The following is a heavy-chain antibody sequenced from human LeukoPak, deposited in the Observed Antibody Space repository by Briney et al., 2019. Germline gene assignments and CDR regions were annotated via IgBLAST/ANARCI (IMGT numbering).Heavy chain of an antibody. CDR3: AKIAVANSAFDY. CDR2: ISGGGGST. CDR1: GFTFSSYA. D-gene: IGHD6-19*01. V-gene: IGHV3-23*01. J-gene: IGHJ4*02. Sequence: SGGTLRLSCAASGFTFSSYAMSWVRQAPGKGLEWVSAISGGGGSTYYADSVKGRFTISRDNSRNTLYLQMNSLRAEDTAVYYCAKIAVANSAFDYWGQGTLVTVSS.